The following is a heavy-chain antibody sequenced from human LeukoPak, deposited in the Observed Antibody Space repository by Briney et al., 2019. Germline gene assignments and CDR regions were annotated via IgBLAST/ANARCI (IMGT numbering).Heavy chain of an antibody. CDR1: GYTFTSYY. J-gene: IGHJ4*02. CDR3: ARGPSYDYVWGSYGVDY. D-gene: IGHD3-16*01. CDR2: INPSGGST. V-gene: IGHV1-46*01. Sequence: ASVKVSCKASGYTFTSYYMHWVRQAPGQGLEWMGIINPSGGSTSYAQKFQGRVTMTRDTSTSTVYMELSSLRSEDTAAYYCARGPSYDYVWGSYGVDYWGQGTLVTVSS.